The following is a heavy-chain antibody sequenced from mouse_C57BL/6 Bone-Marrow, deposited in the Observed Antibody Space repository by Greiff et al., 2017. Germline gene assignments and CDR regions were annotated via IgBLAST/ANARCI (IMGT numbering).Heavy chain of an antibody. J-gene: IGHJ3*01. CDR2: IYPGNSDT. Sequence: EVQLQQSGTVLARPGASVKMSCKTSGYTFTSYWMHWVQQRPGQGLEWIGAIYPGNSDTSYNQKFKGKAKLTAVTSASTAYMELSSLTNEDSAVYYCTMVTTEAWFAYWGQGTLVTVSA. CDR3: TMVTTEAWFAY. V-gene: IGHV1-5*01. D-gene: IGHD2-1*01. CDR1: GYTFTSYW.